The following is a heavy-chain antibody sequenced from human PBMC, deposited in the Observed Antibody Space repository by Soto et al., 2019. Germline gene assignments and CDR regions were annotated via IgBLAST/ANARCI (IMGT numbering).Heavy chain of an antibody. CDR3: ASKPNSLYYFEF. J-gene: IGHJ4*02. CDR2: IFSTGTT. V-gene: IGHV4-28*01. Sequence: QVQLQESGPGLVKPSDTLSLTCGVSGSSISSSHWWGWIRQPPGKGLEWIGYIFSTGTTSYNPSLKSRVTMSVDTSNNQFSLRLNSVTAVDTAVYYCASKPNSLYYFEFWGQGTLVTVSS. CDR1: GSSISSSHW. D-gene: IGHD5-18*01.